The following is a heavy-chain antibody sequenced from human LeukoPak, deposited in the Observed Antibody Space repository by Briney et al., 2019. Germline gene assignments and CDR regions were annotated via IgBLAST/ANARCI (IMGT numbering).Heavy chain of an antibody. CDR3: VKAPLGYCSGGSCYYFDY. D-gene: IGHD2-15*01. CDR2: VSGSGVST. V-gene: IGHV3-23*01. CDR1: GFTFSSYA. J-gene: IGHJ4*02. Sequence: GGSLRLSCAASGFTFSSYAMSWVRQGPGKGLEWVSAVSGSGVSTYYADSVKGRFTISRDNSKSTLYLQMNSLRAEDTAVYYCVKAPLGYCSGGSCYYFDYWGQGTLVTVSS.